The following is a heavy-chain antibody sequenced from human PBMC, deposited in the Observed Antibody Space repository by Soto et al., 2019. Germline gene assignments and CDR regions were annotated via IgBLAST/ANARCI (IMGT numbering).Heavy chain of an antibody. Sequence: QVQLQESGPGLVKPSQTLSLTCTVSGGSISSGGYYWSWIRQHPGKGLEWIGYIYYSGSTYYNPSLKSRVTLSXXTXKXXFSLKLSSVTAADTAVYYCARGVMVRGVINAYFDYWGQGTLVTVSS. CDR2: IYYSGST. D-gene: IGHD3-10*01. CDR1: GGSISSGGYY. J-gene: IGHJ4*02. V-gene: IGHV4-31*03. CDR3: ARGVMVRGVINAYFDY.